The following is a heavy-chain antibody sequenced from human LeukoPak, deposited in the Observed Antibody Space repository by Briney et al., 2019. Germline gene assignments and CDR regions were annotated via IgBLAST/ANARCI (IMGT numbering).Heavy chain of an antibody. D-gene: IGHD3-3*01. V-gene: IGHV5-51*01. CDR2: IYPGDSNT. J-gene: IGHJ4*02. Sequence: GESLKISCKGSGYTFSSYWIGWVRQMPGKGLEWMGIIYPGDSNTRYSPSFQGQVTISVDKSISTAYLQWSSLKASDTAIYYCARHTRDFVDYWGQGTLVTVSS. CDR1: GYTFSSYW. CDR3: ARHTRDFVDY.